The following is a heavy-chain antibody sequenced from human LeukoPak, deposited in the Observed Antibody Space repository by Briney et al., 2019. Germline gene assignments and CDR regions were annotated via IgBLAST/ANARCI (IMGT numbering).Heavy chain of an antibody. J-gene: IGHJ4*02. CDR3: ARDVSNENSWWCDC. CDR1: GYTFTANW. D-gene: IGHD2-8*02. V-gene: IGHV1-46*01. Sequence: ASVKVSCTPSGYTFTANWMHWVRQAPGQGLEWMGVINPTGDSAAYAQKFRGRLTMTRDTSTNTDYMELSSLRSDDTAVYYCARDVSNENSWWCDCWGQGTLVIVSS. CDR2: INPTGDSA.